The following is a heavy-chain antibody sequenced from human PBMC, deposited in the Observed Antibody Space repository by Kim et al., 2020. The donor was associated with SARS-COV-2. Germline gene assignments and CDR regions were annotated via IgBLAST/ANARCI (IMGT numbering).Heavy chain of an antibody. J-gene: IGHJ5*02. CDR1: GFTFSSYA. Sequence: GGSLRLSCAASGFTFSSYAMSWVRQAPGKGLEWVSAISGSGGSTHYADSVKGRFTISRDNSKNTLYLQMNSLRAEDTAVYYCAKGRLVIIAPSFDPWGQGTLVTVSS. CDR3: AKGRLVIIAPSFDP. CDR2: ISGSGGST. D-gene: IGHD3-9*01. V-gene: IGHV3-23*01.